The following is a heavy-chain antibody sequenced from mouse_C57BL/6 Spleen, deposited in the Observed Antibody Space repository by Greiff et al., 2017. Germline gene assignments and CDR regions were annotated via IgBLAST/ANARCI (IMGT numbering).Heavy chain of an antibody. Sequence: VQLQQPGAELVKPGASVKLSCKASGYTFTSYWMHWVKQRPGQGLEWIGMIHPNSGSTNYNEKFKSKATLTVDKSSSTAYMQLSSLTSEDSAVYYCASEIFITTVVAKDFDYWGQGTTLTVSS. CDR3: ASEIFITTVVAKDFDY. J-gene: IGHJ2*01. D-gene: IGHD1-1*01. V-gene: IGHV1-64*01. CDR1: GYTFTSYW. CDR2: IHPNSGST.